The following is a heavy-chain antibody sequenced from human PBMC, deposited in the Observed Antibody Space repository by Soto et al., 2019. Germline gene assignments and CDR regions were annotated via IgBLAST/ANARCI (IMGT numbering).Heavy chain of an antibody. Sequence: SETLSLTCTVSGGSISSGGYYWSWIRQHPGKGLEWIGYIYYSGSTYYNPSLKSRVTISLDTSKNQFSLKLSSVTAADTAVYYCAREDLHNWFDPWGQGTLVTVSS. J-gene: IGHJ5*02. V-gene: IGHV4-31*03. CDR1: GGSISSGGYY. CDR2: IYYSGST. CDR3: AREDLHNWFDP.